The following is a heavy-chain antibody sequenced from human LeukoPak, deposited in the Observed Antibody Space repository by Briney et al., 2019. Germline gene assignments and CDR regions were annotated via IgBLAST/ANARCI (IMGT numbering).Heavy chain of an antibody. J-gene: IGHJ5*02. D-gene: IGHD1-1*01. CDR1: GFTFSDYV. CDR3: VKDGPITGIYLCA. CDR2: ISNADAYT. Sequence: PGGPLRLSCTASGFTFSDYVMNWVRQAPGKGLEWVSVISNADAYTSYTGSVKGRFTISRDNSKDTLYLQMNDLRAEDTAVYYCVKDGPITGIYLCAWGQGTLVTVSS. V-gene: IGHV3-23*01.